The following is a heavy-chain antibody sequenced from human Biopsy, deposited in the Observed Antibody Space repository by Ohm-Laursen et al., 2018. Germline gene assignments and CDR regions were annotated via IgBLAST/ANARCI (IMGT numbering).Heavy chain of an antibody. J-gene: IGHJ4*02. Sequence: SVKVSCKVSGYTLTELSIHWVRQTGGKGLEWMGGFDREERKTVYAEKFQGRVTMAEDTSTDTVYMEVTSLRSDDTAVYYCATGPYYDTRFYYNVRPFDFWGQGTPVTVSS. CDR3: ATGPYYDTRFYYNVRPFDF. CDR2: FDREERKT. CDR1: GYTLTELS. D-gene: IGHD3-10*01. V-gene: IGHV1-24*01.